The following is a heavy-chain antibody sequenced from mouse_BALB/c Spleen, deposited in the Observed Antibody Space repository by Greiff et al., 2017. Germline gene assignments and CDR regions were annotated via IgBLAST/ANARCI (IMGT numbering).Heavy chain of an antibody. CDR1: GYSITSDYA. D-gene: IGHD1-1*01. CDR3: ARTTVVAPEWFAY. Sequence: EVQLKESGPGLVKPSQSLSLTCTVTGYSITSDYAWNWIRQFPGNKLEWMGYISYSGSTSYNPSLKSRISITRDTSKNQFFLQLNSVTTEDTATYYCARTTVVAPEWFAYWGQGTLVTVSA. V-gene: IGHV3-2*02. J-gene: IGHJ3*01. CDR2: ISYSGST.